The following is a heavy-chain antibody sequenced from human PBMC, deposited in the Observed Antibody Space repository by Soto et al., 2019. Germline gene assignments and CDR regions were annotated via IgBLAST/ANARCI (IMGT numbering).Heavy chain of an antibody. V-gene: IGHV1-8*01. D-gene: IGHD3-3*01. J-gene: IGHJ4*02. Sequence: ASVKVSCKASGYTFTSYDINWVRQATGQGLEWMGWMNPNSGNTGYAQRFKGRVTMTRNTSISTAYIELSSLRSEDTDVYYCARTIKYYDFWSGYFYFDYWGQGTLVTVSS. CDR1: GYTFTSYD. CDR3: ARTIKYYDFWSGYFYFDY. CDR2: MNPNSGNT.